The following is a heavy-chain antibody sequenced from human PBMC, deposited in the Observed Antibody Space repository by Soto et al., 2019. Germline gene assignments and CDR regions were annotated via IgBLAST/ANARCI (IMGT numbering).Heavy chain of an antibody. D-gene: IGHD3-16*02. CDR3: ARDPFLRLGELSLLDY. CDR2: INSDGSST. CDR1: GFTFSSYW. J-gene: IGHJ4*02. V-gene: IGHV3-74*01. Sequence: LRLSCAASGFTFSSYWMRWVRQAPGKGLVWVSRINSDGSSTSYADSVKCRFTISIDNAKNTLYLQLNSLRAEDTAVYYCARDPFLRLGELSLLDYWGQGNLVTVSS.